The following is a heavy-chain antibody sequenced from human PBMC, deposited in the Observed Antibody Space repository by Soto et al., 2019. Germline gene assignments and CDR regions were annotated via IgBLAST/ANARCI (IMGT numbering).Heavy chain of an antibody. J-gene: IGHJ4*02. CDR2: GIPILGAP. CDR1: ADTFTGYT. CDR3: ARSRGSYYSNFDS. Sequence: QVQLVQSGAEVKKPGSSVKVSCKASADTFTGYTVTWVRQAPGQGLEWVGRGIPILGAPNFAQKFQGRVNISADKSTDTAYMVLTGLTSEDTAVYYCARSRGSYYSNFDSWGQGTLVTVSS. V-gene: IGHV1-69*08. D-gene: IGHD3-10*01.